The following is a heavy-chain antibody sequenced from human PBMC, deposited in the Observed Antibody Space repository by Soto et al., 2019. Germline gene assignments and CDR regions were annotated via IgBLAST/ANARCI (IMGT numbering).Heavy chain of an antibody. CDR1: GVSISSYY. CDR2: IYYSGST. Sequence: SETLSLTCTVSGVSISSYYWSWIRQPPGKGLEWIGFIYYSGSTNYNPSLKSRVTISVDTSKDQFSLKLSSVTAADTAVHYCAREKTTIGDFDYWGQGTLVTVSS. J-gene: IGHJ4*02. CDR3: AREKTTIGDFDY. V-gene: IGHV4-59*01. D-gene: IGHD1-7*01.